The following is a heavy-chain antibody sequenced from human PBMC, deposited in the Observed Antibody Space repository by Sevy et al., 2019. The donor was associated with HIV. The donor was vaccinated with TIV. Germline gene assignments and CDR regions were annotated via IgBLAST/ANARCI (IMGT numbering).Heavy chain of an antibody. Sequence: GGSLRLSCAVSGFTFSNYWMSWVRQAPGKGLECVANINQDGGEKYYLDSVKGRFFVSRDNAKNSLYLQMDSLRAEDTAVYYCAREQIMGAKPDYFDYWGQGTLVTVSS. CDR1: GFTFSNYW. CDR2: INQDGGEK. J-gene: IGHJ4*02. V-gene: IGHV3-7*01. CDR3: AREQIMGAKPDYFDY. D-gene: IGHD1-26*01.